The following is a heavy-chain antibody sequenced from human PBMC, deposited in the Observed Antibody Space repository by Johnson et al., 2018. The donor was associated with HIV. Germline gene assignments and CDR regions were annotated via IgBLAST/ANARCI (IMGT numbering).Heavy chain of an antibody. J-gene: IGHJ3*01. CDR3: AKDPPLATVVTPAL. V-gene: IGHV3-66*01. CDR1: GFSVSNNY. D-gene: IGHD4-23*01. CDR2: MYRGCST. Sequence: VQLVESGGGVVQSGGSLRLSCGASGFSVSNNYMNWVRQAPGKGLEWVSVMYRGCSTYYPDSVKGRFTISRDNSKNTLYIQMNSLRAEDTAVYYCAKDPPLATVVTPALWDQGTMVTVSS.